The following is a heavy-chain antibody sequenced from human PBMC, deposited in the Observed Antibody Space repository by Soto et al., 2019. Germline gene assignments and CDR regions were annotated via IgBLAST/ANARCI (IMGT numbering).Heavy chain of an antibody. CDR1: GGSFSGYY. D-gene: IGHD3-10*01. J-gene: IGHJ4*02. CDR3: ARFGPTSTSPF. CDR2: INHRGST. V-gene: IGHV4-34*01. Sequence: SETLSLTCAVYGGSFSGYYWSWIRQPPGKGLEWIGEINHRGSTNHNPSLKSRVTISVDTSKNQFSLKLSSVTAADTAVYYCARFGPTSTSPFWGQGTLVTVSS.